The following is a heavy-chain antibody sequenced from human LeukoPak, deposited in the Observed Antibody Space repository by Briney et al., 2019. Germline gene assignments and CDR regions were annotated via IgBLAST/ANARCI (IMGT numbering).Heavy chain of an antibody. CDR2: IYPADSTA. CDR1: GYSFTTYW. D-gene: IGHD6-13*01. Sequence: GESLKISCKASGYSFTTYWIGWVRQVPGKGLEWVGIIYPADSTAKYSPSFQGQVTISADESITTAYLQWSSLKASDTAMYYCARRNKFSSTWYFDFWGQGTLVTVSS. V-gene: IGHV5-51*01. CDR3: ARRNKFSSTWYFDF. J-gene: IGHJ4*02.